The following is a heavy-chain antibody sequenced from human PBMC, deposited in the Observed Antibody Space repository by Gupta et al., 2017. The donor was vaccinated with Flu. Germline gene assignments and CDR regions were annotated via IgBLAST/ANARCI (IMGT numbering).Heavy chain of an antibody. CDR2: DSGTI. D-gene: IGHD5-12*01. CDR3: AKDATDYFAYFQD. Sequence: DSGTIQYADSVKGRFTISRDNAKKDLYLQMKNLSTEDTALYYCAKDATDYFAYFQDWGQGTPVTVSS. J-gene: IGHJ1*01. V-gene: IGHV3-9*01.